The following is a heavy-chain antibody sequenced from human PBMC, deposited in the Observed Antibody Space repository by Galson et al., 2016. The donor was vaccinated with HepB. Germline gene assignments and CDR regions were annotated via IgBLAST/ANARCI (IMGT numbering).Heavy chain of an antibody. J-gene: IGHJ4*02. CDR1: GYTFTNYG. V-gene: IGHV1-18*01. D-gene: IGHD2-2*01. Sequence: SVKVSCKASGYTFTNYGFNWVRQAPGQGLEWMGWISTYNGNTRSAQNLQGRITMTTDTSTTTAYMELRSLESDDTAVYYCVRGDCISTSCYLVVLGLEYWGQGTLVTVSS. CDR2: ISTYNGNT. CDR3: VRGDCISTSCYLVVLGLEY.